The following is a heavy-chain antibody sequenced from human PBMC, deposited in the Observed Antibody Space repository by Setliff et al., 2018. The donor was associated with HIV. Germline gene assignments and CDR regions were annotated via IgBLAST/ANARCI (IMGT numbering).Heavy chain of an antibody. CDR2: ISGHSGHM. CDR3: ATSSRIYYYSYMDA. Sequence: ASVKVSCKTSGYSFSSDGISWVRQAPGQGLEWLGWISGHSGHMTYAQNLQGRLTMTTDTPTSTAYMELRSLRSDDTAVYYCATSSRIYYYSYMDAWGKGTTVTVSS. CDR1: GYSFSSDG. J-gene: IGHJ6*03. V-gene: IGHV1-18*01. D-gene: IGHD2-2*01.